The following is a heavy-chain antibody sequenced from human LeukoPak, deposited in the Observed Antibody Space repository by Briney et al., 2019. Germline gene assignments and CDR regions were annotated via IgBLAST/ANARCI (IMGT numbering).Heavy chain of an antibody. V-gene: IGHV3-53*01. CDR2: IYSGGVT. D-gene: IGHD6-19*01. Sequence: PGGSLRLSCAASGFTVSSNYMSWVRQAPGKGLEWVSFIYSGGVTYYADSVKGRFIISRDNSKNTLFLQMNSLRAEDTAVYYCARAPSGWSDYWYFDLWGRGTLVTVSS. J-gene: IGHJ2*01. CDR1: GFTVSSNY. CDR3: ARAPSGWSDYWYFDL.